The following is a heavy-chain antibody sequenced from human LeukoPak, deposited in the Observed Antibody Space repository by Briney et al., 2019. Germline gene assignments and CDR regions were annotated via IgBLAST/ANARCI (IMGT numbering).Heavy chain of an antibody. CDR1: GGYISSYY. J-gene: IGHJ4*02. Sequence: SETLSLTCTVSGGYISSYYWSWIRQPPGKGLEWIAYIYYSGSTNYNPSLKSRVTISVDTSKNQFSLKLSSVTAADTAVYYCARRYGSGSSGTFDYWGQGTLVTVSS. CDR2: IYYSGST. V-gene: IGHV4-59*01. D-gene: IGHD3-10*01. CDR3: ARRYGSGSSGTFDY.